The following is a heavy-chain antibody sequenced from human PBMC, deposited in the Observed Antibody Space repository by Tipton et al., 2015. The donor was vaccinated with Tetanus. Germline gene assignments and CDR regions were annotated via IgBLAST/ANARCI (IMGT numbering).Heavy chain of an antibody. D-gene: IGHD4-17*01. CDR1: GYSFTSYW. CDR2: IYPGDSDT. CDR3: ATLDYGDYVSYWYFDL. V-gene: IGHV5-51*01. J-gene: IGHJ2*01. Sequence: VQLVQSGAEVKEPGESLKISCKGSGYSFTSYWIGWVRQMPGKGLEWMGIIYPGDSDTRYSPSFQGQVTISADKSISTAYLQWSSLKASDTAMYYCATLDYGDYVSYWYFDLWGRGTLVTVSS.